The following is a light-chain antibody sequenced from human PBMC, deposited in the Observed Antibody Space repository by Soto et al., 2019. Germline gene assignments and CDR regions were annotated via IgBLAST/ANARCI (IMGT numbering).Light chain of an antibody. CDR2: QTS. Sequence: IVLTQSPATLSLSPGKRATLSCRASQNISSYLIWYQQKPGQAPRLLIYQTSIRAAGIPARFSASGSGTDFTLTISDVQPEDFALYYCHQRQSWPRTFGQGTKVDIK. CDR1: QNISSY. J-gene: IGKJ1*01. CDR3: HQRQSWPRT. V-gene: IGKV3-11*01.